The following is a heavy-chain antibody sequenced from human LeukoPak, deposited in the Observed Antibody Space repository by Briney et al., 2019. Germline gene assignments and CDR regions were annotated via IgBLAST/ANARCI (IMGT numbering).Heavy chain of an antibody. Sequence: PSETLSLTCAVYGGSFSGYYWSWIRQPPGKGLEWIGEINHSGSTNYNPSLKSRVTISVDTSKNQFSLKLRSVTAADTAVYYCARLSWYYGSGSYYSPFDYWGQGTLVTVSS. D-gene: IGHD3-10*01. CDR3: ARLSWYYGSGSYYSPFDY. V-gene: IGHV4-34*01. CDR1: GGSFSGYY. CDR2: INHSGST. J-gene: IGHJ4*02.